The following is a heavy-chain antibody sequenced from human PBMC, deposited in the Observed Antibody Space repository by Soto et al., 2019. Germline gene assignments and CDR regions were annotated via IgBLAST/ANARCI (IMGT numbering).Heavy chain of an antibody. CDR3: LVEASSSGLHIDH. Sequence: GGSLRLSCAASGFIFSNYAMSWVRQAPGKGLEWVSFISGSGSSTYYADSVKGRFTISRGNSKDTLYLQMNSLRAEDAAVYYCLVEASSSGLHIDHCGRGTLVTVSS. V-gene: IGHV3-23*01. CDR1: GFIFSNYA. CDR2: ISGSGSST. J-gene: IGHJ4*02. D-gene: IGHD6-6*01.